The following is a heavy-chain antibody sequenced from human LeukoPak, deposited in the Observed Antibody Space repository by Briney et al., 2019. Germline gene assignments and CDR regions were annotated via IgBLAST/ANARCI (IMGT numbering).Heavy chain of an antibody. J-gene: IGHJ4*02. D-gene: IGHD3-22*01. Sequence: GGSLRLSCAASGFTFSSYSVNWVRQAPGKGLEWVSSISSSSSYIYYADSVKGRFTISRDNAKNSLYLQMNSLRAEDTAVYYCARDDSSGYYDFDYWGQGTLVTVSS. CDR2: ISSSSSYI. CDR3: ARDDSSGYYDFDY. CDR1: GFTFSSYS. V-gene: IGHV3-21*01.